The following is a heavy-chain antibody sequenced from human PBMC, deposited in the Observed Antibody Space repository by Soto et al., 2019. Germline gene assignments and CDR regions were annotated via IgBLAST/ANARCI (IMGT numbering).Heavy chain of an antibody. CDR1: GYIFTTYS. D-gene: IGHD3-10*01. CDR2: VSASNGKT. CDR3: AREAFGVQASWFDP. Sequence: QIQLVQSGSEVGMPGASVKVSRKASGYIFTTYSITWVRQAPGQGLEWMGWVSASNGKTNYAQKFEDRVTMTTDTSTTTAYMELRSLRSDDTAVYYCAREAFGVQASWFDPWGQGTLVTVSS. J-gene: IGHJ5*02. V-gene: IGHV1-18*01.